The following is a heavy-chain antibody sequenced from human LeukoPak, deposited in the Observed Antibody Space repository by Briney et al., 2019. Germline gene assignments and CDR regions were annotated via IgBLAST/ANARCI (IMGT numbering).Heavy chain of an antibody. CDR3: ARGVYTVGATAYYFDY. CDR1: GFTFSSYW. V-gene: IGHV3-33*08. J-gene: IGHJ4*02. Sequence: SGGSLRLSCAASGFTFSSYWMSWVRQAPGKGLEWVAVIWYDGSNKYYADSVKGRFTISRDNSKNTLYLQMNSLRAEDTAVYYCARGVYTVGATAYYFDYWGQGTLVTVSS. CDR2: IWYDGSNK. D-gene: IGHD1-26*01.